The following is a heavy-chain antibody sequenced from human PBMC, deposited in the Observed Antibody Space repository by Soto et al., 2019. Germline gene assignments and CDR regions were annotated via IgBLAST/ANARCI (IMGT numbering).Heavy chain of an antibody. D-gene: IGHD3-10*01. J-gene: IGHJ4*02. CDR2: ISGSGGGT. CDR1: GFTFSSYA. V-gene: IGHV3-23*01. CDR3: AKDLNGYYGSGSYTH. Sequence: EVQLLESGGPLVQPGGSLRLSCAASGFTFSSYAMSWVRQAPGKGLEWVSAISGSGGGTYYADSVKGRFTISRDNSKNTLYLQMNSLRAEDTAVYYCAKDLNGYYGSGSYTHWGQGTLVTVSS.